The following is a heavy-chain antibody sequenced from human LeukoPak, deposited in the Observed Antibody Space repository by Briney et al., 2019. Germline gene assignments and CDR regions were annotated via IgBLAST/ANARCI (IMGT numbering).Heavy chain of an antibody. CDR3: ARGGYSGSYFNTYYYCGMDV. V-gene: IGHV1-69*13. CDR2: IIPIFGTA. Sequence: PGASVKVSCKASGGTFSSYAISWVRQAPGQGLEWMGGIIPIFGTANYAQKFQGRVTITADESTSTAYMELSSLRSEDTAVYYCARGGYSGSYFNTYYYCGMDVWGQGTTVTVSS. D-gene: IGHD1-26*01. J-gene: IGHJ6*02. CDR1: GGTFSSYA.